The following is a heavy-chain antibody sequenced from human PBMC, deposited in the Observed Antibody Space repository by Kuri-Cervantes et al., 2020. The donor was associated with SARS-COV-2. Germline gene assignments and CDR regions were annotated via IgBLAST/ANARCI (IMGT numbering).Heavy chain of an antibody. V-gene: IGHV1-46*01. CDR1: GYTFTSYY. D-gene: IGHD3-10*01. Sequence: ASVKVSCKASGYTFTSYYMHWVRQAPGQGLEWMGIISPSGGSTSYAQKFQGRVTMTRDTSTSTVYMELSSLRSEDTAVYYCARDLHKADWGYGSGSYYNAKGSFQHWGQGTLVTVSS. CDR3: ARDLHKADWGYGSGSYYNAKGSFQH. CDR2: ISPSGGST. J-gene: IGHJ1*01.